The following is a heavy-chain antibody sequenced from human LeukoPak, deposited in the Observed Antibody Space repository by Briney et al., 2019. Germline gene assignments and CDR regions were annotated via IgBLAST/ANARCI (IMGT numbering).Heavy chain of an antibody. V-gene: IGHV3-21*01. Sequence: SGGSLRLSCAASGFTFSSYSMNWVRQAPGKGLEWVSSISSSSSYIYYADSVKGRFTISRDNAKNSLYLQMNSLSAEDTAVYYCARVPETVLTGFDTIYAFDIWGQGTMVTVSS. CDR1: GFTFSSYS. D-gene: IGHD3-9*01. J-gene: IGHJ3*02. CDR3: ARVPETVLTGFDTIYAFDI. CDR2: ISSSSSYI.